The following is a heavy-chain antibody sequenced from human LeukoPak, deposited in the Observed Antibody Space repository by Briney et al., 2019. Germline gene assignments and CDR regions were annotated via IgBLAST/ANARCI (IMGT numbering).Heavy chain of an antibody. CDR1: GYTFTSYA. V-gene: IGHV1-3*01. D-gene: IGHD6-19*01. CDR2: INAGDGNT. J-gene: IGHJ3*02. Sequence: ASVKVSCKASGYTFTSYAMHWVRQAPGQRLEWMGWINAGDGNTKYSQRLQGRVTITRNTSASTVYMELSSLRFEDTAIYYCARFLPGWYAFDIWGQGTMVTVSS. CDR3: ARFLPGWYAFDI.